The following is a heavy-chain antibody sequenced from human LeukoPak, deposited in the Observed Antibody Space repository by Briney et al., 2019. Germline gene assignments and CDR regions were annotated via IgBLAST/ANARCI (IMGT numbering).Heavy chain of an antibody. J-gene: IGHJ6*03. V-gene: IGHV3-21*01. Sequence: GGSLRLSCAASGFTFDDYGMSWVRQAPGKGLEWISSISMSNFYIYYADSVKGRFTISRDNAKNSLYLQMNSLRAEDMAVYYCARDPSPRTSYYYYYMDVWGKGTTVTVSS. D-gene: IGHD2-2*01. CDR1: GFTFDDYG. CDR3: ARDPSPRTSYYYYYMDV. CDR2: ISMSNFYI.